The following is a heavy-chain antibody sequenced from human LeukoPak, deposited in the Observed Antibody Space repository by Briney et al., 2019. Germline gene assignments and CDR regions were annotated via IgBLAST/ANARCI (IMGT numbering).Heavy chain of an antibody. J-gene: IGHJ4*02. CDR2: INHSGST. CDR3: ARVGEQVWLPEYYFDY. V-gene: IGHV4-34*01. Sequence: PSETLSLTCAVYGGSFSGYYWSWIRQPPGKGLEWIGEINHSGSTNYNPSLKSRVTISVDTSKNQFSLKLSSVTAADTAVYYCARVGEQVWLPEYYFDYWGQGTLVTVSS. CDR1: GGSFSGYY. D-gene: IGHD5-18*01.